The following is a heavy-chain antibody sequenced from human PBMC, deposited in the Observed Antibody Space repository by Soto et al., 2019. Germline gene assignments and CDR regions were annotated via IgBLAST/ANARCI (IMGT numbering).Heavy chain of an antibody. CDR2: IYYSGGT. Sequence: SETLSLTCTVSGGSISSSTYYWGWIRQPPGKGLEWIGSIYYSGGTYHNPSLKSRVTISVDTSKNQFSLKLSSVTATDTAVYYCARHAPYCSGGSCSRFDYWGQGTLVTVSS. J-gene: IGHJ4*02. V-gene: IGHV4-39*01. D-gene: IGHD2-15*01. CDR1: GGSISSSTYY. CDR3: ARHAPYCSGGSCSRFDY.